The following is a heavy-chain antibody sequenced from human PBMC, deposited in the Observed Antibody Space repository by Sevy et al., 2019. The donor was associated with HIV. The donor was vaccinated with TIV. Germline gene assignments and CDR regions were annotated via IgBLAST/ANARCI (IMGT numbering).Heavy chain of an antibody. CDR1: GFTFNKYN. J-gene: IGHJ4*02. CDR3: AREGSGGY. CDR2: ISSGSNYI. D-gene: IGHD1-26*01. Sequence: GSLRLSCAASGFTFNKYNMIWVRQAPGKGLEWVSFISSGSNYIYYADSVRGRFTTSRNNAKNALYLQMNTRRAEDTAVYYCAREGSGGYWGQGTLVTVSS. V-gene: IGHV3-21*01.